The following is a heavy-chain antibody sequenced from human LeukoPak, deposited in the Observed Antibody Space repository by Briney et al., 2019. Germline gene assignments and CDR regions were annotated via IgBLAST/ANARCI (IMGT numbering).Heavy chain of an antibody. V-gene: IGHV1-69*06. CDR1: GGTFNTSA. CDR3: AKDLQGTATPFDY. D-gene: IGHD2-21*02. J-gene: IGHJ4*02. CDR2: IIPIFGTA. Sequence: GASVNVSCTASGGTFNTSAITWVRQVPGRGLEWMGGIIPIFGTANSAQKFQGRVTITADKSTSTAYMELSSLRSEDTAVYYCAKDLQGTATPFDYWGQGTLVSVSS.